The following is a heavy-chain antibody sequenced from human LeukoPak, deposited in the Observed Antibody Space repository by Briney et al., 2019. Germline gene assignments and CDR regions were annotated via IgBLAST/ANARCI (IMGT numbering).Heavy chain of an antibody. CDR2: INHSGST. CDR1: GGSFSGYY. J-gene: IGHJ5*02. Sequence: SETLSLTCAVYGGSFSGYYWSWIRQPPGKGLEWIGEINHSGSTNYNPSLKSRVTISVDTSKNQFSLKLSSVTAADTAVYYCARSARALPYYYGSGSRNWFDPWGQGTLVTVSS. V-gene: IGHV4-34*01. D-gene: IGHD3-10*01. CDR3: ARSARALPYYYGSGSRNWFDP.